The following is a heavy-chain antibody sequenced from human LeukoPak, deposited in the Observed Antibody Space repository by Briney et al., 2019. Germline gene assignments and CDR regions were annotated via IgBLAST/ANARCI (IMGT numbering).Heavy chain of an antibody. V-gene: IGHV3-53*01. D-gene: IGHD4-23*01. Sequence: GGSLRLSCAASGFTFSSYAMSWVRQAPGKGLEWVSVIYSGGSTYYADSVKGRFTISRDNSKNTLYLQMNSLRAEDTAVYYCATSRNYGGYYYYYMDVWGKGTTVTVSS. CDR3: ATSRNYGGYYYYYMDV. CDR2: IYSGGST. CDR1: GFTFSSYA. J-gene: IGHJ6*03.